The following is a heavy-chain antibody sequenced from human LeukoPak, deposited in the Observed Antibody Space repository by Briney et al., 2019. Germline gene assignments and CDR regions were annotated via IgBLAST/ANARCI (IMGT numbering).Heavy chain of an antibody. CDR2: IIPIFGTA. CDR3: ARQGGSYYLLDY. D-gene: IGHD1-26*01. Sequence: ASVKVSCKASGGTFSSYAISWVRQAPGQGLEWMGGIIPIFGTANYAQKFQGRVMITADESTSTAYMELSSLRSEDTAVYYCARQGGSYYLLDYWGQGTPVTVSS. J-gene: IGHJ4*02. CDR1: GGTFSSYA. V-gene: IGHV1-69*13.